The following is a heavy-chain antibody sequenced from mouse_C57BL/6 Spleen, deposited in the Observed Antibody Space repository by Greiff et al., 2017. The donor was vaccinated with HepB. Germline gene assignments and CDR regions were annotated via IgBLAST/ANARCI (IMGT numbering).Heavy chain of an antibody. CDR2: INPSSGYT. CDR1: GYTFTSYP. V-gene: IGHV1-4*01. Sequence: VKLQESGAELARPGASVKMSCKASGYTFTSYPMHWVKQRPGQGLEWIGYINPSSGYTKYNQKFKDKATLTADKSSSTAYMQLSSLTSEDSAVYYCARSGDYDSWYFDVWGTGTTVTVSS. J-gene: IGHJ1*03. D-gene: IGHD2-4*01. CDR3: ARSGDYDSWYFDV.